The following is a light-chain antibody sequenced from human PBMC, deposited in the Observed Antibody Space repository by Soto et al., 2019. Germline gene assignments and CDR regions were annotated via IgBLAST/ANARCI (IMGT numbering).Light chain of an antibody. J-gene: IGKJ2*01. V-gene: IGKV3-20*01. CDR1: QSVSSSS. CDR3: QQYGSSRT. CDR2: GAS. Sequence: EIVLTQSPGTLSLSPGERATLSCRASQSVSSSSLAWYQQKPGQAPRLLIYGASSRATGIPDRFSGSGSGTDFTLTISRLEPEDFAVYYCQQYGSSRTFGQGTKLEIK.